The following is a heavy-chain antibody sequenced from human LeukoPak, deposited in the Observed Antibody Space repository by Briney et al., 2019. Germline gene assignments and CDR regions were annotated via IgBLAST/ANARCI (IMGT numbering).Heavy chain of an antibody. CDR3: APGAAMVGPSYFDY. CDR2: INPNSGGT. Sequence: ASVKVSCKASGYTFTGYYLHWVRQAPGQGLEWMGWINPNSGGTNYAQKFQGRVTMTRDTSISTAYMELSRLRSDDTAVYYCAPGAAMVGPSYFDYWGQGTLVTVSS. J-gene: IGHJ4*02. CDR1: GYTFTGYY. V-gene: IGHV1-2*02. D-gene: IGHD5-18*01.